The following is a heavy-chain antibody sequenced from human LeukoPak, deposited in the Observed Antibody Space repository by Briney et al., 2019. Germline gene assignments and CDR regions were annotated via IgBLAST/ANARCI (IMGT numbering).Heavy chain of an antibody. D-gene: IGHD5-24*01. Sequence: GRSLRLSCAASGFTFDDYAMHWVRQAPGKGLEWVSGISWNSGSIGYADSVKGRFTISRDNAKNSLYLQMNSLRAEDTALHYCAKDIGDGYNYHAFDIWGQGTMVTVSS. CDR1: GFTFDDYA. CDR3: AKDIGDGYNYHAFDI. J-gene: IGHJ3*02. V-gene: IGHV3-9*01. CDR2: ISWNSGSI.